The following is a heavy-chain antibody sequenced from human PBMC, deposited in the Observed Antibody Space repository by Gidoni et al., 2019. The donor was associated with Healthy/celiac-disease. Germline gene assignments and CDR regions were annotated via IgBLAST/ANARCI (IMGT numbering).Heavy chain of an antibody. V-gene: IGHV4-38-2*01. D-gene: IGHD3-10*01. CDR2: IYHSGST. Sequence: QVQLQESGPGLVKPSETLSLTCAVSGYSISSGYYWGWIRQPPGKGLEWIGSIYHSGSTYYNPSLKSRVTISVDTSKNQFSLKLSSVTAADTAVYYCASGYPPYGSGSYSNYYYYMDVWGKGTTVTVSS. CDR3: ASGYPPYGSGSYSNYYYYMDV. CDR1: GYSISSGYY. J-gene: IGHJ6*03.